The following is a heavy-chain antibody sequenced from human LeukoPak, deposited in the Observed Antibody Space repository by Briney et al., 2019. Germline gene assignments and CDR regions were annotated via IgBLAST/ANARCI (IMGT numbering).Heavy chain of an antibody. Sequence: SETLSLTCTVSGGSISSSSYYWGWIRQPPGKGLEWIGSIYYSGSTYYNPSLKSRVTISVDTSKNQFSLKLSSVTAADTAVYYCARAQGEERWLQKSYYFDYWGQGTLVTVSS. CDR3: ARAQGEERWLQKSYYFDY. J-gene: IGHJ4*02. CDR2: IYYSGST. D-gene: IGHD5-24*01. CDR1: GGSISSSSYY. V-gene: IGHV4-39*07.